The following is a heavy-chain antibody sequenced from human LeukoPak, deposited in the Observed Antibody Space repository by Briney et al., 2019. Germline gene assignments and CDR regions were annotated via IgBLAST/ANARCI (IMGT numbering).Heavy chain of an antibody. CDR2: ISTRGTTI. V-gene: IGHV3-48*03. Sequence: GGSLRLSCAASGFTFSTYEMNWVRQAPGKGLEWVSYISTRGTTIFYADSVKGRFSISRENSKNTLYLQVNSLRAEDTAVYYCAKDHYYNNSGYYYVGPFGYWGQGTLVTVSS. D-gene: IGHD3-22*01. CDR1: GFTFSTYE. J-gene: IGHJ4*02. CDR3: AKDHYYNNSGYYYVGPFGY.